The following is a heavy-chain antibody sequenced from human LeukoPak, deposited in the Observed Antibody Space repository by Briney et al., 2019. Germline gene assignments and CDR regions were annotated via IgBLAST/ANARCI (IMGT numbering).Heavy chain of an antibody. CDR3: ARSRGSGSYYKNHLDY. J-gene: IGHJ4*02. D-gene: IGHD3-10*01. CDR2: ISAYNGNT. CDR1: GYTFTSYG. V-gene: IGHV1-18*01. Sequence: GASVKVSCKASGYTFTSYGISWVRQAPGQGLEWMGWISAYNGNTNYAQKLQGRVTMTTDTSTSTAYMELRSLRSDDTAVYYCARSRGSGSYYKNHLDYWGQGTLVTVSS.